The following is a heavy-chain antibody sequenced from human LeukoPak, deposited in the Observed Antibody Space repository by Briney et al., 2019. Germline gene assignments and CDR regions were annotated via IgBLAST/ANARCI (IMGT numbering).Heavy chain of an antibody. CDR1: GGSFSGYY. CDR2: INHSGST. J-gene: IGHJ5*02. D-gene: IGHD3-22*01. CDR3: ARGRYVSYYDSSGYYHWLDP. Sequence: SETLSLTCAVYGGSFSGYYWSWIRQPPGKGLEWIGEINHSGSTNYNPSLKSRVTISVDTSKNQFSLKLSSVTAADTAVYYCARGRYVSYYDSSGYYHWLDPWGQGTLVTVSS. V-gene: IGHV4-34*01.